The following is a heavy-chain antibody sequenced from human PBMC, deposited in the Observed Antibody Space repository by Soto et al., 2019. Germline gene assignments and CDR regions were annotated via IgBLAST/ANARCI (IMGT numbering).Heavy chain of an antibody. CDR3: ARGTGTTILYRYGMDV. D-gene: IGHD1-1*01. V-gene: IGHV1-46*01. Sequence: ASVKVSCKASGYTFTSYYMHWVRQAPGQGLEWMGIINPSGGSTSYAQKFQGRVTMTRDTSTSTVYMELSSLRSEDTAVHYCARGTGTTILYRYGMDVWGQGTTVTVSS. CDR2: INPSGGST. J-gene: IGHJ6*02. CDR1: GYTFTSYY.